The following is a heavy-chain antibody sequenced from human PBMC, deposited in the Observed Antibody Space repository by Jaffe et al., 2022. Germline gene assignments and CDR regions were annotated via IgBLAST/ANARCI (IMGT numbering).Heavy chain of an antibody. D-gene: IGHD2-8*01. CDR1: GYTFTNYG. Sequence: QVQLVQSGAEVKKPGASVKVSCKASGYTFTNYGVSWVRQAPGQGLEWMGWISAYNGDTKFARELQDRVTLTTDTSTNTASMELRSLTSDDTAVYYCARDWSGRVTYCNNDCIDNWGQGTLVTVSS. J-gene: IGHJ4*02. V-gene: IGHV1-18*01. CDR3: ARDWSGRVTYCNNDCIDN. CDR2: ISAYNGDT.